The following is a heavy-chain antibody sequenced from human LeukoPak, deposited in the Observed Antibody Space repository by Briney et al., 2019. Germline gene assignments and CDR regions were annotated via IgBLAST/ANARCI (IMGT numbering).Heavy chain of an antibody. V-gene: IGHV3-23*01. CDR1: GFTFSSYA. D-gene: IGHD2-2*01. CDR2: LRGNGDT. Sequence: PGGSLRLSCAASGFTFSSYAMSWVREAPARGLEWVSSLRGNGDTFYADSVKGRFTLSRDESRNTVYLHLNNLRVEDTAVYYCAKDLANYCSSTSCYSYYYGMDVWGQGTTVTVSS. CDR3: AKDLANYCSSTSCYSYYYGMDV. J-gene: IGHJ6*02.